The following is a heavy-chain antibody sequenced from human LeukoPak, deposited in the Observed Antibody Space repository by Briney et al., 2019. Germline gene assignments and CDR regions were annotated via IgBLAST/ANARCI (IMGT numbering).Heavy chain of an antibody. D-gene: IGHD3-16*01. CDR2: VYYSGGT. J-gene: IGHJ3*02. V-gene: IGHV4-59*11. CDR1: GGSITGHY. Sequence: SQTLSLTCSVSGGSITGHYWHWIRQPPGKGLEWIGYVYYSGGTSYNPSLKSRVTISADTSKNQFSLRLTYVTAADTAVYYCARDFMDYALGGDAFDIWGPGTGVTVS. CDR3: ARDFMDYALGGDAFDI.